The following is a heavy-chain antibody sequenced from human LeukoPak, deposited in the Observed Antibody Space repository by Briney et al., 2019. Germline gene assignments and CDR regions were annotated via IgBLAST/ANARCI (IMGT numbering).Heavy chain of an antibody. V-gene: IGHV3-23*01. J-gene: IGHJ4*02. CDR2: ISGSGGST. CDR3: AKDRENYYDSSGYTSD. CDR1: GFIFSSYA. Sequence: GGSLRLSCAASGFIFSSYAMSWVRQAPGKGLEWVSAISGSGGSTYYADSVKGRFTISRDNSKNTLYLQMNSLRAEDTAVYYCAKDRENYYDSSGYTSDWGQGTLVTVSS. D-gene: IGHD3-22*01.